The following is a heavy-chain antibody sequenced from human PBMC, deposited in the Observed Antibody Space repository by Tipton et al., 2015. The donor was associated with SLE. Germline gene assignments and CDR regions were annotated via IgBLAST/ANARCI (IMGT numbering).Heavy chain of an antibody. V-gene: IGHV3-21*05. CDR1: GFTFSTYG. D-gene: IGHD2-15*01. CDR2: ISDTSTYT. CDR3: ARDFQGSGDAFDL. Sequence: QLVQSGGGVVQPGGSLRLSCAASGFTFSTYGMHWVRQAPGKGLEWVAYISDTSTYTRYADSVKGRITISRDNAKNSLYLQMNSLRGEDTSFYYCARDFQGSGDAFDLWGQGTLVTASS. J-gene: IGHJ3*01.